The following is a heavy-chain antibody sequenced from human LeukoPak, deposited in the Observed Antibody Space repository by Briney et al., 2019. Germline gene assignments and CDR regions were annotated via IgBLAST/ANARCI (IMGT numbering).Heavy chain of an antibody. D-gene: IGHD2-2*01. V-gene: IGHV4-39*07. CDR1: GGSISSSSYY. CDR3: ARGRGEYCSSTSCFYFDY. J-gene: IGHJ4*02. CDR2: IYYSGST. Sequence: SETLSLTCTVSGGSISSSSYYWGWIRQPPGKGLEWIGSIYYSGSTYYNPSLKSRVTISVDTSKNQFSLKLSSVTAADTAVYYCARGRGEYCSSTSCFYFDYWGQGTLVTVSS.